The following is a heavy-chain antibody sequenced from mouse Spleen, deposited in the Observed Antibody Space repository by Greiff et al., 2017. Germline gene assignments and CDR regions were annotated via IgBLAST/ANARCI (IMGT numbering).Heavy chain of an antibody. CDR1: GYTFTDYN. CDR2: INPNNGGT. D-gene: IGHD2-5*01. V-gene: IGHV1-18*01. J-gene: IGHJ4*01. CDR3: ARANYSNYGAMDY. Sequence: EVHLVESGPELVKPGASVKIPCKASGYTFTDYNMDWVKQSHGKSLEWIGDINPNNGGTIYNQKFKGKATLTVDKSSSTAYMELRSLTSEDTAVYYCARANYSNYGAMDYWGQGTSVTVSS.